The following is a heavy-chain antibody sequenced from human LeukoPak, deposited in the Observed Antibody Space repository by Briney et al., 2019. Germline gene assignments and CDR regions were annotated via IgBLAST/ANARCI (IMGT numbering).Heavy chain of an antibody. CDR1: RFTFSSYA. Sequence: GGSLRLSCAASRFTFSSYAMSWVHQAPGKGLEWVSGISGSGGSTYYADSVKGRFTISRDNSKNTLYLQMNSLRAEDTAVYYCAKARSWYYGMDVWGQGTTVTVSS. J-gene: IGHJ6*02. V-gene: IGHV3-23*01. D-gene: IGHD5-12*01. CDR2: ISGSGGST. CDR3: AKARSWYYGMDV.